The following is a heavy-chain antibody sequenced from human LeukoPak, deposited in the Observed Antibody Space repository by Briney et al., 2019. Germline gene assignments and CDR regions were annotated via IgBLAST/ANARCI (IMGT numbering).Heavy chain of an antibody. D-gene: IGHD3-22*01. V-gene: IGHV3-48*01. CDR2: ISSSSSTI. CDR3: ARVTRRYYYDSSGQFDY. CDR1: GFTFSSYS. Sequence: GGSLRLSCAASGFTFSSYSMNWVRQAPGKGLEWVSYISSSSSTIYYADSVKGRFTISRDNAKNSLYLQMNSLRAEDTAVYYCARVTRRYYYDSSGQFDYWGQGTLVTVSS. J-gene: IGHJ4*02.